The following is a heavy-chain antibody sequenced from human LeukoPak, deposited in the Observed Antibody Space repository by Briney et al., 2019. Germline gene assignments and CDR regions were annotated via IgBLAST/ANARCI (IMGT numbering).Heavy chain of an antibody. CDR2: IYSGGST. Sequence: PGRSLRLSCAASGFTVSSNYMSWVRQAPGKGLEWVSVIYSGGSTYYADSVKGRFTISRDNSKNTLYLQMNSLRAEDTAVYYCAREFGIYDSSGYYEGDAFDIWGQGTMVTVSS. J-gene: IGHJ3*02. D-gene: IGHD3-22*01. CDR3: AREFGIYDSSGYYEGDAFDI. V-gene: IGHV3-66*02. CDR1: GFTVSSNY.